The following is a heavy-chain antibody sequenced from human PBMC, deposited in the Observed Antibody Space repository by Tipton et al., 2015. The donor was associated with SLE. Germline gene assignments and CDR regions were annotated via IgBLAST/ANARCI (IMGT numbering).Heavy chain of an antibody. CDR3: ARIKLRYFDWPYNWFDP. V-gene: IGHV4-39*07. CDR2: IYYSGST. D-gene: IGHD3-9*01. Sequence: GLVKPSETLSLTCTVSGGSISSSSYYWGWIRQPPGKGLEWIGSIYYSGSTYYNPSLKSRVTISVDTSKNQFSLKLSSVTAADTAVYYCARIKLRYFDWPYNWFDPCGQGTLVTVSS. CDR1: GGSISSSSYY. J-gene: IGHJ5*02.